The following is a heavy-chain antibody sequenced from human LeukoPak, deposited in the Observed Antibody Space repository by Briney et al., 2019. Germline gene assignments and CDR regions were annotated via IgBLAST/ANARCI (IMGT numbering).Heavy chain of an antibody. D-gene: IGHD5-24*01. CDR3: ARKGDDGYNFGY. V-gene: IGHV1-2*02. Sequence: ASVKVSCKPSVYTFTGYYMHWVRQAPGQGLEWMGWINSNSGGTKYAQKLQDRVTMTRDTSISTAYMELSMLTSDDTAVYYCARKGDDGYNFGYWGQGTLVTVSS. CDR2: INSNSGGT. CDR1: VYTFTGYY. J-gene: IGHJ4*02.